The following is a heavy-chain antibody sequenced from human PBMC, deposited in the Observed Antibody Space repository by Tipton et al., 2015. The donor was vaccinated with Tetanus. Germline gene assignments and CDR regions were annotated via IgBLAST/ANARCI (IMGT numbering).Heavy chain of an antibody. CDR2: IHFGGDT. V-gene: IGHV4-59*04. CDR3: SSGSGTAISED. D-gene: IGHD1-7*01. CDR1: RGSIGSYC. Sequence: TLSLTCTISRGSIGSYCWSWIRQAPGRGLEWIGTIHFGGDTAYNPSLRSRVTISVDTSRNHVSLKMTSVTAADTALYYCSSGSGTAISEDWGQGTLVTVSS. J-gene: IGHJ4*02.